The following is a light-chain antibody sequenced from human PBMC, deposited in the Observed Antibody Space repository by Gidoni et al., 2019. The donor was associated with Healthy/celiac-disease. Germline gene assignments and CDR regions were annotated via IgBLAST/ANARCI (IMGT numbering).Light chain of an antibody. Sequence: DIKMTQSPSTVCASVGDRVTITCRTRQSISNWLACYQQKPGKAPKLLIYKASSLESGVPSRFSGSGSGTEFTLTISSMQPDDFATYYCQQYNRYPYSFGQGTKLEIK. CDR2: KAS. CDR1: QSISNW. CDR3: QQYNRYPYS. V-gene: IGKV1-5*03. J-gene: IGKJ2*03.